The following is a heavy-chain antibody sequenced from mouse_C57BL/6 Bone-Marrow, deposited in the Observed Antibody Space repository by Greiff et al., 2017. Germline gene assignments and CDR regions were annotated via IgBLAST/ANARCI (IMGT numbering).Heavy chain of an antibody. Sequence: EVKLVESGGGLVQPKGSLKLSCAASGFSFNTYAMNWVRQAPGKGLEWVARIRSKSNNYATYYADSVKDRFTISRDDSESMLYLQMNNLKTEDTAMYYCVRQSSGYAMDYWGQGTSVTVSS. CDR1: GFSFNTYA. CDR2: IRSKSNNYAT. D-gene: IGHD3-2*02. CDR3: VRQSSGYAMDY. V-gene: IGHV10-1*01. J-gene: IGHJ4*01.